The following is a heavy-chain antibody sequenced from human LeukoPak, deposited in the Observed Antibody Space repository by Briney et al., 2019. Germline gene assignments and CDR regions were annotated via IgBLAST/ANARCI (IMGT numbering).Heavy chain of an antibody. V-gene: IGHV4-39*01. CDR1: GGSISSSNYY. CDR2: IYYSGST. D-gene: IGHD4-17*01. Sequence: SETLSLTCTVSGGSISSSNYYWGWIHQPPGKGLEGIGSIYYSGSTYYNPSLKSRVTISVDTSKNQFSLKLSSVTAEDTAVYYCARHGDYRREWFDPWGQGTLVTVSS. J-gene: IGHJ5*02. CDR3: ARHGDYRREWFDP.